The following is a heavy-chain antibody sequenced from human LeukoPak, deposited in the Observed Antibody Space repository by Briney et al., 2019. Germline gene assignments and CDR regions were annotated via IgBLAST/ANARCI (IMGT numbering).Heavy chain of an antibody. Sequence: GGSLRLSCAASGFTFSSYSMNWVRQAPGKGLEWVSSISSSSSYIYYADSVKGRFTISRDNAKNSLYLQMNSLRAEDTAVYYCARETKGSGSYYFDYWGQGTLVTVSS. J-gene: IGHJ4*02. CDR3: ARETKGSGSYYFDY. CDR1: GFTFSSYS. V-gene: IGHV3-21*01. D-gene: IGHD3-10*01. CDR2: ISSSSSYI.